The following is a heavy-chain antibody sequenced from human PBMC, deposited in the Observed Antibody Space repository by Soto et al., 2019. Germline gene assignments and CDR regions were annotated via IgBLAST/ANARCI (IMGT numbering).Heavy chain of an antibody. D-gene: IGHD2-2*01. J-gene: IGHJ4*02. CDR3: ARDAVGYQPPTY. Sequence: QVQLVQSGAEVKKPGASVKVSCKASGYTFTGYYMHWVRQAPGQGLEWMGWINPLFGTPNYAQKFQGRVTITADKSTNTVYMELSSLRSEDTAVYYCARDAVGYQPPTYWGQGTLVTVSS. CDR2: INPLFGTP. V-gene: IGHV1-69*06. CDR1: GYTFTGYY.